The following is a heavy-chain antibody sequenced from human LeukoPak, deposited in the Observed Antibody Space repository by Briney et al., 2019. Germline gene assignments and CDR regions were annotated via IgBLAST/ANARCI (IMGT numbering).Heavy chain of an antibody. CDR2: IYHSGST. V-gene: IGHV4-38-2*02. CDR1: GYSISSGYF. D-gene: IGHD6-6*01. Sequence: PSETLSLTCTVSGYSISSGYFWGWIRQPPGTGLEWNGSIYHSGSTYYSPSLKRRVTISVDTSKNQFSLKLSSVTAADTAVYYCAREDVSSSTDAFDIWGQGTVVTVSS. CDR3: AREDVSSSTDAFDI. J-gene: IGHJ3*02.